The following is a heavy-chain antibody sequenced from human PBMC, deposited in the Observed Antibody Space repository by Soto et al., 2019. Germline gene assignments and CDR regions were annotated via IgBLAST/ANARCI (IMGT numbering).Heavy chain of an antibody. J-gene: IGHJ4*02. D-gene: IGHD4-17*01. CDR2: ISISGGNT. V-gene: IGHV3-23*01. Sequence: EVQLLESGGGLVQPGGSPRLSCAASGLPFSSHAMSWVRQAPGKGLEWVSSISISGGNTYYADSVRGRFTTSRDNSKHTLYMHMNSLTAEATAIYYCANEIRSNDYWGQGTLVTVSS. CDR1: GLPFSSHA. CDR3: ANEIRSNDY.